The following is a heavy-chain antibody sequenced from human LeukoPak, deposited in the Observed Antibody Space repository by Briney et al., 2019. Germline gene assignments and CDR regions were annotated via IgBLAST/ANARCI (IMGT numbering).Heavy chain of an antibody. CDR3: ATDGAGFDT. V-gene: IGHV3-11*01. CDR2: INIGGTNT. CDR1: GFTFNDSY. Sequence: GGSLRLSCAASGFTFNDSYMSWIRQAPGKGLEWLSYINIGGTNTHYADSVKGRFTISRDNAKKSLYLEMNNLRAEDTAVYYCATDGAGFDTWGQGVLVTVSS. J-gene: IGHJ5*02. D-gene: IGHD5-24*01.